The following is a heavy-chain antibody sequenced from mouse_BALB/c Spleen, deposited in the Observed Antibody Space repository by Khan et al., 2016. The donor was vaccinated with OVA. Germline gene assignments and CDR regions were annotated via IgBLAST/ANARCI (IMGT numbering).Heavy chain of an antibody. CDR2: ISTYSGNT. J-gene: IGHJ2*01. CDR1: GYTFTDYA. V-gene: IGHV1S137*01. CDR3: TRPAYDGYYDY. D-gene: IGHD2-3*01. Sequence: QVRLQQSGPELVRPGVSVKISCKGSGYTFTDYAMPWVKQSHAKSLEWIGLISTYSGNTNYRQKFKGKATMTVDKSSSPAYMELARLTSEDSALYYCTRPAYDGYYDYWGQGTTLTVSS.